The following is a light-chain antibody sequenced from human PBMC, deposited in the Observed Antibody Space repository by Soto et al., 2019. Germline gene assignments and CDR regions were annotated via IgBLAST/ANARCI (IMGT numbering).Light chain of an antibody. J-gene: IGKJ5*01. CDR2: SAS. CDR3: QQNGSLPST. V-gene: IGKV3-20*01. CDR1: QSLTGGY. Sequence: DIVLTQSPGTLSLSPGERATLSCRASQSLTGGYLAWLKQQPGQTPRLLIYSASNRATGIPDRFSGSGSGTDFTLTISRLVPEDFVVYYCQQNGSLPSTFGQGTRVEIK.